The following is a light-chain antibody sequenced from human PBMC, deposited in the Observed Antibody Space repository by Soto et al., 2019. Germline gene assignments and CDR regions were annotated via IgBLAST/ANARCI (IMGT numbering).Light chain of an antibody. CDR2: FVS. J-gene: IGKJ4*01. V-gene: IGKV3-20*01. CDR1: QNVNNNY. Sequence: EIVLTQSPGTLSLSPGERATLSCRASQNVNNNYIAWYQQKPGLAPRLLIYFVSSRATGVPDRFSGSGSGADFTLTITGLEPEDFAVYFCQQFGSTPLTFGGGTKLEI. CDR3: QQFGSTPLT.